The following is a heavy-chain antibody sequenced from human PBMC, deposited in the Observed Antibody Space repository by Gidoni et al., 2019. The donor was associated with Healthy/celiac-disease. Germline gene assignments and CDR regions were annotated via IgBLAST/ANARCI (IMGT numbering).Heavy chain of an antibody. J-gene: IGHJ6*02. CDR3: ARDRHPSSSWTDNYYYSGMDV. CDR1: GFPFRRYS. D-gene: IGHD6-13*01. Sequence: QVQLVESGGVVVQPGRSLRLSCPAPGFPFRRYSIPWVRQAPRKGLEWVAVISYDGSVKYYADSVKGRFTISRDNSKNTLYLQMNSLRAEDTAVYYCARDRHPSSSWTDNYYYSGMDVWGQGTTVTVSS. V-gene: IGHV3-30-3*01. CDR2: ISYDGSVK.